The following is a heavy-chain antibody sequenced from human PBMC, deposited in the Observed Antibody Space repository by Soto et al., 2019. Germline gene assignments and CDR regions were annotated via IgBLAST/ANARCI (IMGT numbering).Heavy chain of an antibody. CDR1: GGSFEGHA. J-gene: IGHJ4*02. Sequence: GGSLRLSCAASGGSFEGHARHWVRQEPGKGLEWVSAINWNSASLGYADSVKGRFTISRDNAKNSLYLQMNSLRTEDTALYYCAKDRQPDGRWPFDHWGQGTLVTVSS. D-gene: IGHD2-8*01. V-gene: IGHV3-9*01. CDR3: AKDRQPDGRWPFDH. CDR2: INWNSASL.